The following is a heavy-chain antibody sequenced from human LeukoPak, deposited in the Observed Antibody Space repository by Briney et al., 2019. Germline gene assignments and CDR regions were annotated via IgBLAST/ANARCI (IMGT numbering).Heavy chain of an antibody. Sequence: ASVTVSFTCSGYTFTIYGIKLVRHAPGQGLEWMGWISTYNGAPNYAQQLQGRVTMTTDTSTNTAYMEGRSLRSDDTAVYYCASDPSNTSGRNPYFYYWGQGTLVTVS. CDR3: ASDPSNTSGRNPYFYY. J-gene: IGHJ4*02. V-gene: IGHV1-18*01. CDR2: ISTYNGAP. CDR1: GYTFTIYG. D-gene: IGHD6-19*01.